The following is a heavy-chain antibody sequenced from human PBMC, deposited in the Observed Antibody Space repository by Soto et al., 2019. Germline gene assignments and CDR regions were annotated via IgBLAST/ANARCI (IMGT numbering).Heavy chain of an antibody. J-gene: IGHJ4*02. D-gene: IGHD5-18*01. CDR3: ARDVHVDTLGYFDY. Sequence: QVQLQESGPGLVKPSQTLSLTCTVSGGSISSGGYYWSWIRQHLGKGLEWIGYIYYSGSTYYNPSLKSRVTISVDTSKNQFSLKLSSVTAADTAVYDCARDVHVDTLGYFDYWGQGTLVTVSS. CDR2: IYYSGST. V-gene: IGHV4-31*03. CDR1: GGSISSGGYY.